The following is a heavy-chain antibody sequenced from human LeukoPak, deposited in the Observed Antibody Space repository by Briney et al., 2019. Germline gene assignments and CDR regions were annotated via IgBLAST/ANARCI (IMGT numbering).Heavy chain of an antibody. CDR1: GFTVSSNY. Sequence: PGGSLRLSCAASGFTVSSNYMSWVRQAPGKGLEWVSVIFTGGTTYYADSVKGRFTISRDNSKNTLYLQMNSLRAEDTAVYYCARDLGSIATAGTETFDIWGQGTMVTVSS. D-gene: IGHD6-13*01. CDR3: ARDLGSIATAGTETFDI. CDR2: IFTGGTT. J-gene: IGHJ3*02. V-gene: IGHV3-53*01.